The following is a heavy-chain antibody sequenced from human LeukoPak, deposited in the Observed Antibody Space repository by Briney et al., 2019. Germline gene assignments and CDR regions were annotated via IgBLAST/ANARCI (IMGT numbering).Heavy chain of an antibody. CDR1: GFPFSSYS. J-gene: IGHJ4*02. CDR3: TTDRREIDY. CDR2: ISSGTSFI. Sequence: GGSLRLSCAASGFPFSSYSMNWVRQAPGKGLEWVSSISSGTSFIYYADSVKGRFTISRDNAKNSLYLQMNSLRAEDTAVYYCTTDRREIDYWGQGTLVTVSS. V-gene: IGHV3-21*01.